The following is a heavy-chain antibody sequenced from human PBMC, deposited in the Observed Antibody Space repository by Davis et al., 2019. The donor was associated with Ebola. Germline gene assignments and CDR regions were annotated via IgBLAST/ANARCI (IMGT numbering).Heavy chain of an antibody. Sequence: AASVKVSCKASGYTFTNYYMHWVRQAPAQGLEWMGRINPYNGDTNYAQKFQGRVTMTRDTSISTAYMELSGLRSDDTAVYYCARLWFGEVGFDYWGQGTLVTVSS. D-gene: IGHD3-10*01. CDR3: ARLWFGEVGFDY. CDR1: GYTFTNYY. J-gene: IGHJ4*02. CDR2: INPYNGDT. V-gene: IGHV1-2*06.